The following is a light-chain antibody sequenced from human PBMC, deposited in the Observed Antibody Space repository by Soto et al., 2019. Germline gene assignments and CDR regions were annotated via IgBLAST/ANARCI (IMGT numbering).Light chain of an antibody. V-gene: IGLV2-11*01. J-gene: IGLJ2*01. CDR1: SSDVGGYNY. Sequence: QSALTQPRSVSGSPGQSVTISCTGTSSDVGGYNYVSWYQQHPGKAPKFMIYDVTKRPSGVPDRFSGSKSGNTASLTISGLQAEDEADYYCCSYAGSYIVEFGGGTKVTVL. CDR2: DVT. CDR3: CSYAGSYIVE.